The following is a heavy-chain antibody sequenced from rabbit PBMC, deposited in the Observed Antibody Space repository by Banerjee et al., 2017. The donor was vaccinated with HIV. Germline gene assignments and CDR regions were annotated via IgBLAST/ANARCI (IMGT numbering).Heavy chain of an antibody. J-gene: IGHJ2*01. CDR2: IYAGSSSST. Sequence: QSLEESGGDLVKPGASLTLTCTVSGFSFSSNAMCWVRQAPGKGLEWIACIYAGSSSSTYYASWAKGRFTISKTSSTTVTLQMTSLTAADTATYFCARGTYYTYDVAGYAYTTDAFDPWGQGTLVTVS. CDR1: GFSFSSNA. D-gene: IGHD6-1*01. V-gene: IGHV1S40*01. CDR3: ARGTYYTYDVAGYAYTTDAFDP.